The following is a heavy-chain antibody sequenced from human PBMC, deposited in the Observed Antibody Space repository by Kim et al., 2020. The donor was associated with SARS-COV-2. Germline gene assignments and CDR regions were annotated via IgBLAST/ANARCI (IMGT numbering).Heavy chain of an antibody. V-gene: IGHV4-34*01. CDR3: ARAEYSSSSPVSGMDV. Sequence: SLKSRVTRSVDTAKNQFSLTLSSVTAADTAVYYCARAEYSSSSPVSGMDVWGQGTTVTVSS. J-gene: IGHJ6*02. D-gene: IGHD6-6*01.